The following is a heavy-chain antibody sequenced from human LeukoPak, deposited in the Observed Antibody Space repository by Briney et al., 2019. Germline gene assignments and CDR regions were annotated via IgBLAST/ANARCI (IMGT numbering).Heavy chain of an antibody. D-gene: IGHD6-25*01. Sequence: SETLSLTCTVSGGSISSYYWSWIRQSPGKGLEWIGYIYYSGSTNYNPSLKSRVTISVDTSKNQFSLKLSSVTAADTAVYYCARVPAAGYWYFDLWGRGTLVTVSS. CDR1: GGSISSYY. V-gene: IGHV4-59*01. J-gene: IGHJ2*01. CDR3: ARVPAAGYWYFDL. CDR2: IYYSGST.